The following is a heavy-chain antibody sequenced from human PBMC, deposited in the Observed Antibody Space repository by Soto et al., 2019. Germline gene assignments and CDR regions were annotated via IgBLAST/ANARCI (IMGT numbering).Heavy chain of an antibody. D-gene: IGHD1-20*01. J-gene: IGHJ6*02. CDR3: ARGREPGDNWKGLYYYGMDV. Sequence: SETLSLTCAVYGGSFSGYYWSWIRQPPGKGLEWIGEINHSGSTNYNPSLKSRVTISVDTSKNQFSLKLSSVTAADTAVYYCARGREPGDNWKGLYYYGMDVWGQGTTVT. V-gene: IGHV4-34*01. CDR2: INHSGST. CDR1: GGSFSGYY.